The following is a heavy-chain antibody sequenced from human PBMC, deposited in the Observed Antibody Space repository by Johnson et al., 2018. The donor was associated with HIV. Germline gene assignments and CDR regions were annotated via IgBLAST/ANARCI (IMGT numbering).Heavy chain of an antibody. J-gene: IGHJ3*02. CDR3: AREAGSSFSFDI. CDR2: ISYDESNK. D-gene: IGHD6-13*01. CDR1: GFTVSSNY. V-gene: IGHV3-30*03. Sequence: QVQLVESGGGFFQPGGSLRLSCAASGFTVSSNYMSWVRQAPGKGLQWMAVISYDESNKYYADSVKGRFTIARDSSKNTLHLQMNSLRAEDTALYYCAREAGSSFSFDIWGQGTMVTVSS.